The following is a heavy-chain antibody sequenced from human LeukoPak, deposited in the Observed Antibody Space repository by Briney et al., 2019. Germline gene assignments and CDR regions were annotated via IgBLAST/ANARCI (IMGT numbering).Heavy chain of an antibody. CDR2: IIPIFGTA. Sequence: SVKVSCKASGGTFSSYAISWVRQAPGQGLEWMGGIIPIFGTADYAQKFQGRVTITADESTSTAYMELSSLRSEDTAVYYCARGARYNLVSYFDYWGQGTLVTVPS. J-gene: IGHJ4*02. V-gene: IGHV1-69*01. D-gene: IGHD1-1*01. CDR3: ARGARYNLVSYFDY. CDR1: GGTFSSYA.